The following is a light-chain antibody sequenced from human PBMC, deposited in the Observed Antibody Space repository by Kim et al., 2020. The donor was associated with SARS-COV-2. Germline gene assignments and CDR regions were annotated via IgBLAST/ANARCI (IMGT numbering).Light chain of an antibody. V-gene: IGKV4-1*01. J-gene: IGKJ4*01. Sequence: ATINCKSSQTVLYSSNNTNYLAWYQQRPGQPPKLLIYWASTRESGVPDRFGGSGSGTDFTLTISSLQAEDVAVYYCQQYYSSPPAFGGGTKVDIK. CDR3: QQYYSSPPA. CDR2: WAS. CDR1: QTVLYSSNNTNY.